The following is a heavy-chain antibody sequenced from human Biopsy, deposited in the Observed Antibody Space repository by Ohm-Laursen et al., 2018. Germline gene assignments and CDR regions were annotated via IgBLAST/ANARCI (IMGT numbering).Heavy chain of an antibody. J-gene: IGHJ5*02. CDR3: ARDRDRRGWFDP. D-gene: IGHD1-14*01. CDR2: IYTSGIT. Sequence: SETLSLTCTASGGSLSSYSWSWIPQPAGKGLEWIGQIYTSGITNYNPSLKSRVTMSVDTSKNKFSLRVSSVTAADTAVYYCARDRDRRGWFDPWGQGTLVTVSS. V-gene: IGHV4-4*07. CDR1: GGSLSSYS.